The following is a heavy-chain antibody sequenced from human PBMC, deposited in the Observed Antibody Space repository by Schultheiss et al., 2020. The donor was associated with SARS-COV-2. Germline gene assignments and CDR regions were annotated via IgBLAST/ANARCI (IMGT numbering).Heavy chain of an antibody. Sequence: SETLSLTCTVSGGSISSYYWSWIRQPPGKGLEWIGYIYYSGSTNYNPSLKSRVTISVDTSKNQFSLKLTSVTAADTAMYYCARGGKQWLVSPPHLDYWGQGTLVTVSS. CDR1: GGSISSYY. CDR3: ARGGKQWLVSPPHLDY. D-gene: IGHD6-19*01. V-gene: IGHV4-59*12. J-gene: IGHJ4*02. CDR2: IYYSGST.